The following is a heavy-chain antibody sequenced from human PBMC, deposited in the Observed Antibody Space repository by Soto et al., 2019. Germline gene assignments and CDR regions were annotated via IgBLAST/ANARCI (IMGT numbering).Heavy chain of an antibody. CDR1: GFTFSSNW. J-gene: IGHJ4*02. Sequence: GGSLRLSCTGSGFTFSSNWMHWVRQAPGKGLEWVANIMPHGSGTNYVDSVKGRFTISRDSAENSLYLQMNSLRAEDTAIYYCTGDKLYWGQGTVVTVSS. CDR2: IMPHGSGT. CDR3: TGDKLY. D-gene: IGHD2-15*01. V-gene: IGHV3-7*05.